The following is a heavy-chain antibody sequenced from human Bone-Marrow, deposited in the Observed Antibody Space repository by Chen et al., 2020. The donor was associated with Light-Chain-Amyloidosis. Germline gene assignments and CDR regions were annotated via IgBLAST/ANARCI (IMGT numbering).Heavy chain of an antibody. J-gene: IGHJ6*03. CDR2: IYHSGST. CDR1: GGSVSSSAFY. Sequence: QVQLQESGPGLVKPSETLSLTCTVSGGSVSSSAFYWGWIRQPPGKGLEWIGHIYHSGSTYYNPSLKSRVSLSVDTTKNQFSLNLGSVTAADTAVYYCTRPRTGTTTSAYYYMDVWGKGTTVIVSS. CDR3: TRPRTGTTTSAYYYMDV. V-gene: IGHV4-39*01. D-gene: IGHD1-7*01.